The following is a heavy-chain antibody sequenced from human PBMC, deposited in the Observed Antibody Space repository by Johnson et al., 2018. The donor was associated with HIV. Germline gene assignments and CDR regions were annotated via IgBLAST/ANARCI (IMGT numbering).Heavy chain of an antibody. CDR2: VYSGGTT. V-gene: IGHV3-66*01. CDR1: GFTVSSNY. Sequence: EVQLLESGGGLVQPGGSLRLSCAASGFTVSSNYMSWVRQAPGKGLESVSVVYSGGTTHYADSVKGRSTISRDNSKNTLYLQMNSLRAEDTAGYYCASFWATGAFDIWGQGTMVTVSS. J-gene: IGHJ3*02. CDR3: ASFWATGAFDI. D-gene: IGHD3-10*01.